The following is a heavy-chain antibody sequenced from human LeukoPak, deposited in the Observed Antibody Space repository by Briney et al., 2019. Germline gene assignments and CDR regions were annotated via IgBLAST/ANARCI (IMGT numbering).Heavy chain of an antibody. CDR2: IYTSGST. Sequence: PSETLSLTRTVSGGSISSGSYYWSWIRQPAGTGLEWLGRIYTSGSTNYNPSLKSRVTISVDTSKNQFSLKLSSVTAADTAVYYCARVGFSRGYFDYWGQGTLVTVSS. CDR1: GGSISSGSYY. V-gene: IGHV4-61*02. J-gene: IGHJ4*02. CDR3: ARVGFSRGYFDY. D-gene: IGHD6-19*01.